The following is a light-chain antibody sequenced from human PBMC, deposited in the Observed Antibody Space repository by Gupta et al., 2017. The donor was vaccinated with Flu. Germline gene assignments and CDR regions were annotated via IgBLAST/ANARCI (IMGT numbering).Light chain of an antibody. Sequence: VTLGQPAYRSGRTSKRGGHSNRNTYLHWYQQKPGQSPRRLIYKVSNRDTGVPDRFSGSGSGTDFTLKISRVEAEDVGVYYCKQGKSWRYAFGQGTKLEI. J-gene: IGKJ2*01. V-gene: IGKV2-30*02. CDR1: KRGGHSNRNTY. CDR2: KVS. CDR3: KQGKSWRYA.